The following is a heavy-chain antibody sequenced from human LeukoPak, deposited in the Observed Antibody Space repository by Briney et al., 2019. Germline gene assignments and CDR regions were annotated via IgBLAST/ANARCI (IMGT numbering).Heavy chain of an antibody. V-gene: IGHV3-23*01. CDR1: GFTFSSFA. Sequence: GGSLRLSCAASGFTFSSFAMYWVRQAPGKGLEWVSSISGSGGSTYYADSVKGRFTISRDNSKNTLYLQMNSLRAEDTAVYSCAKDPRGSHNWLDPWGQGTLVTGSS. CDR2: ISGSGGST. J-gene: IGHJ5*02. D-gene: IGHD3-10*01. CDR3: AKDPRGSHNWLDP.